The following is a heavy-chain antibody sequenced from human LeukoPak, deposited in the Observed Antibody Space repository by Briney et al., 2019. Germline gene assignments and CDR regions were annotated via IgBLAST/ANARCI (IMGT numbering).Heavy chain of an antibody. CDR1: GYTFTDYY. J-gene: IGHJ5*01. V-gene: IGHV1-2*02. CDR2: INPNSGGT. D-gene: IGHD5-18*01. CDR3: ARPGVTPDTNWFDS. Sequence: ASVKVSCKASGYTFTDYYVHWVRQAPGQGLEWMGWINPNSGGTIYVQKFQGRVTMTRDTSNNTAYMEVSRLKSDDTAVYYCARPGVTPDTNWFDSWGQGTLVTVSS.